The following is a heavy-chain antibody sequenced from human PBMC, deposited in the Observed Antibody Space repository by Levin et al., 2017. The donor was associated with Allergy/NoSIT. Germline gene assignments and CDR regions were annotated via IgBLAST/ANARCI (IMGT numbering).Heavy chain of an antibody. D-gene: IGHD6-19*01. V-gene: IGHV1-58*01. J-gene: IGHJ4*02. CDR1: GFTFTSSA. CDR3: AAAVRAVAASFDY. CDR2: IVVGSGNT. Sequence: KISCKASGFTFTSSAVQWVRQARGQRLEWIGWIVVGSGNTNYAQKFQERVTITRDMSTSTAYMELSSLRSEDTAVYYCAAAVRAVAASFDYWGQGTLVTVSS.